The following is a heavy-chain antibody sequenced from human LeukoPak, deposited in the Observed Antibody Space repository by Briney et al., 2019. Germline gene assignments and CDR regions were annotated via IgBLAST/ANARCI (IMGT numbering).Heavy chain of an antibody. CDR2: IYYSGST. V-gene: IGHV4-59*04. CDR1: DDSISDYY. J-gene: IGHJ4*02. CDR3: AGITDIVVVPAAIPHPFDY. Sequence: ASETLSLTCTVSDDSISDYYRGWIRQPPGKGLEWIGYIYYSGSTYYNPSLKSRVTISVDTSKNQFSLKLSSVTAADTAVYYCAGITDIVVVPAAIPHPFDYWGQGTLVTVSS. D-gene: IGHD2-2*02.